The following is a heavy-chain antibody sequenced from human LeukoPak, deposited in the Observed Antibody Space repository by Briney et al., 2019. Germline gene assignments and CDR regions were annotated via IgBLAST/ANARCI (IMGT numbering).Heavy chain of an antibody. CDR3: ARDDYDILTGYYSYYYYYGMDV. D-gene: IGHD3-9*01. V-gene: IGHV1-18*04. CDR2: ISAYNGNT. CDR1: GYTFTGYY. J-gene: IGHJ6*02. Sequence: ASVKVSCKASGYTFTGYYMHGVRQAPGQGLEWMGWISAYNGNTNYAQKLQGRVTMTTDTSTSTAYMELRSLRSDDTAVYYCARDDYDILTGYYSYYYYYGMDVWGQGTTVTVSS.